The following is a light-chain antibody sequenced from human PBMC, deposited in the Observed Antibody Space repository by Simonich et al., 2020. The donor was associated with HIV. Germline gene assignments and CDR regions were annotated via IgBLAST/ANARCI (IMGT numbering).Light chain of an antibody. J-gene: IGKJ1*01. CDR3: MQGTHWPRT. CDR2: KGS. Sequence: DIVMTQSPLSLPVTLGQPASISCRSSQSLVHRDGNTYLNWYHQRPGQSPRRLIYKGSNRDSGVPDRFSGSGSGTDFTLKISRVEAEDVGVYYCMQGTHWPRTFGQGTKVEIK. CDR1: QSLVHRDGNTY. V-gene: IGKV2-30*02.